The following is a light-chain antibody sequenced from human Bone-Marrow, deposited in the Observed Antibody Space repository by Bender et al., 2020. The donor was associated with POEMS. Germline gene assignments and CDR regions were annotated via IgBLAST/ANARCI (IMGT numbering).Light chain of an antibody. V-gene: IGLV2-23*02. Sequence: QSALTQPASVSGSPGQSITISCTGTSSDVGRSDFVAWYQQHPGKAPKLIIHEVSRRPSGVSNRFSGSKSGNTASLTISGLQAEDEANYYCCSYAGSGAFLFGGGTALTVL. CDR2: EVS. CDR1: SSDVGRSDF. J-gene: IGLJ2*01. CDR3: CSYAGSGAFL.